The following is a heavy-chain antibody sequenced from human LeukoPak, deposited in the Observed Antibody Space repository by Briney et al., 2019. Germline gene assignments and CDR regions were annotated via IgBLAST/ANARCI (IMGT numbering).Heavy chain of an antibody. CDR1: GDSVSSNNGA. D-gene: IGHD6-19*01. CDR3: ARDLGNSGWYTFDY. J-gene: IGHJ4*02. V-gene: IGHV6-1*01. CDR2: TYYRSKWYN. Sequence: SQTLSVTCAISGDSVSSNNGAWNWIRQSPSRGLKWLGRTYYRSKWYNDYAESMKGRITINSDTSKNQFSLQLNPVTPEDTAVYYCARDLGNSGWYTFDYWGQGTLVTVSS.